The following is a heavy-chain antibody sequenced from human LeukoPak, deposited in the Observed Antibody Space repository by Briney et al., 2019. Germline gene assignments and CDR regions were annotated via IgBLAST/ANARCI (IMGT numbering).Heavy chain of an antibody. CDR2: IRYDGSNK. CDR3: AKERRVYYDFCQFQH. D-gene: IGHD3-3*01. J-gene: IGHJ1*01. V-gene: IGHV3-30*02. CDR1: GFTFSSYG. Sequence: PGGSLRLSCAASGFTFSSYGMHWVRQAPGKGLEWVAFIRYDGSNKYYADSVKGRFTISRDNSKNTLYLQMNSLRAEDTAVYYCAKERRVYYDFCQFQHWGQGTLVTVSS.